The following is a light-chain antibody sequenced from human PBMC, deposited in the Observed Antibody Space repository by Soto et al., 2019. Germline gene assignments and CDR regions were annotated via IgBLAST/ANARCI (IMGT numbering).Light chain of an antibody. J-gene: IGKJ1*01. CDR3: QQYYSYSRT. CDR2: AAS. CDR1: QGISSY. Sequence: AIRMTQSPSSFSASTGDRVTITCRASQGISSYLAWYQQKPGKAPKLLIYAASTLQSGVPSRFSGSGSRTDFTLTISCLQSEDFATYYCQQYYSYSRTFGQGTKVEIK. V-gene: IGKV1-8*01.